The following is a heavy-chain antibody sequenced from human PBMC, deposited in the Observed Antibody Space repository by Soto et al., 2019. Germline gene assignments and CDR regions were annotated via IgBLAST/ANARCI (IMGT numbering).Heavy chain of an antibody. V-gene: IGHV4-39*01. J-gene: IGHJ6*02. D-gene: IGHD6-13*01. CDR1: GGSISSSSYY. CDR3: ASPGVAAAEYYYGMDV. CDR2: IYYSGST. Sequence: PSETLSLTCTVSGGSISSSSYYWGWIRQPPGKGLEWIGSIYYSGSTYYNPSLKSRVTISVDTSKNQFSLKLSSVTAADTAVYYCASPGVAAAEYYYGMDVWGQGTTVTV.